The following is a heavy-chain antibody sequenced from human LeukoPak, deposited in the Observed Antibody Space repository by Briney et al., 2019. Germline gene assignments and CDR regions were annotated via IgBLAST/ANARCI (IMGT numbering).Heavy chain of an antibody. D-gene: IGHD6-19*01. CDR1: GFIFSNYG. CDR2: ISSFGT. J-gene: IGHJ4*02. V-gene: IGHV3-21*04. CDR3: ADDDAWQWLSRF. Sequence: GGSLRLSCVASGFIFSNYGMTWVRQAPGKGLEWVATISSFGTDYADSVKGRFTISRDNAKDSLNLEMNSLRGDDTAVYYCADDDAWQWLSRFWGQGTLVTVSS.